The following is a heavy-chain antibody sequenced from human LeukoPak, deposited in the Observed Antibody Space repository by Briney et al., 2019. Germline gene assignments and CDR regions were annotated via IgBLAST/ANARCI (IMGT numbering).Heavy chain of an antibody. D-gene: IGHD4-11*01. CDR1: GGTFSSYA. Sequence: GSSVKVSCKASGGTFSSYAISWVRQAPGQGLEWMGGIIPILGIANYAQKFQGRVTITADKSTSTAYMELSSLRSEDTAVYYCARDPTPVSVTTDGLWGQGTLVTVSS. CDR2: IIPILGIA. J-gene: IGHJ4*02. V-gene: IGHV1-69*04. CDR3: ARDPTPVSVTTDGL.